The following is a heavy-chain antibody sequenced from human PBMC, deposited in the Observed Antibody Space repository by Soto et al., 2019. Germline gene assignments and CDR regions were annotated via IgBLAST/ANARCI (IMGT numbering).Heavy chain of an antibody. CDR1: GFTFSSYG. Sequence: GGSLRLSCAASGFTFSSYGMHWVRQAPGKGLEWVAVIWYDGSNKYYADSVKGRFTISRDNSKNTLYLQMNSLRAEDTAVYYRARHAHSGWFGDNVDYWGQGTLANVSA. CDR2: IWYDGSNK. J-gene: IGHJ4*02. CDR3: ARHAHSGWFGDNVDY. D-gene: IGHD3-10*01. V-gene: IGHV3-33*01.